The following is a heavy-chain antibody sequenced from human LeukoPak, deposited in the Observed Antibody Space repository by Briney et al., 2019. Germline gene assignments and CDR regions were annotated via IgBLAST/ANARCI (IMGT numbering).Heavy chain of an antibody. D-gene: IGHD2-15*01. CDR2: TYTSGST. CDR3: ARDLGCSGGSCYWNWFDP. V-gene: IGHV4-4*07. CDR1: GGSISSYY. J-gene: IGHJ5*02. Sequence: PSETLSLTXTVSGGSISSYYWSWIRQPAGKGLEWIGRTYTSGSTNYNPSLKSRVTMSVDTSKNQFSLKLSSVTAADTAVYYCARDLGCSGGSCYWNWFDPWGQGTLVTVSS.